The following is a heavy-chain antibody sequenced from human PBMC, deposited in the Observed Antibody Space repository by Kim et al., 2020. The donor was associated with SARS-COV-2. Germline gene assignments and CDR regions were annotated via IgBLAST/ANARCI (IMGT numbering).Heavy chain of an antibody. Sequence: GGSLRLSCAASGFSFSDYYMTWIRQAPGKGLEWVSYITGGITIYYADSVKGRFTISRDSAKKSVYLQMDSLRAEDTAVYYCARAGRYYSGSGTYGAYYYGLDVGGQGTTVTVSS. D-gene: IGHD3-10*01. CDR1: GFSFSDYY. CDR3: ARAGRYYSGSGTYGAYYYGLDV. CDR2: ITGGITI. V-gene: IGHV3-11*04. J-gene: IGHJ6*02.